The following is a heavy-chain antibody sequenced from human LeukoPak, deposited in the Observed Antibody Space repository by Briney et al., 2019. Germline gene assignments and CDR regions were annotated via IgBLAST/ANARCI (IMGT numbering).Heavy chain of an antibody. V-gene: IGHV5-51*01. CDR3: ARRGGYNGRHFDY. D-gene: IGHD5-24*01. CDR2: VYPGDSDT. CDR1: GYSFSSYW. Sequence: LGESLKISCKGSGYSFSSYWVAWVRQMPGKDLEWMGIVYPGDSDTRYSPSFKGQVTISADKSTATAYLQWSGLQASDTAMYYCARRGGYNGRHFDYWGQGALVTVSS. J-gene: IGHJ4*02.